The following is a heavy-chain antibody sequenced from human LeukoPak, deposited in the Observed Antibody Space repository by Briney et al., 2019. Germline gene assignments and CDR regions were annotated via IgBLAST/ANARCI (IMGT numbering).Heavy chain of an antibody. CDR2: IDYFGRT. J-gene: IGHJ4*02. Sequence: SETLSLTCAASGASVSTYYWSWIRQPPGKGLEWIGYIDYFGRTNYNPSLQSRVTISEDTAKNQFSLQLRSVTAADTAVYYCARLADDWGPGTLVIVSS. V-gene: IGHV4-59*08. CDR3: ARLADD. CDR1: GASVSTYY.